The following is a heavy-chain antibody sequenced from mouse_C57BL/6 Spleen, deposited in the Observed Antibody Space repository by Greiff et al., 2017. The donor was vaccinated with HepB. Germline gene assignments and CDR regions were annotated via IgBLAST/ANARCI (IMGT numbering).Heavy chain of an antibody. CDR1: GYTFTSYW. CDR3: ARSGAMDY. Sequence: VQLQQPGAELVKPGASVKMSCKASGYTFTSYWITWVKQRPGQGLEWIGDIYPGSGSTNYNEKFKSKATFTADTSSNTAYMQISSLTTEDSAIYYCARSGAMDYWGQGTSVTVSS. CDR2: IYPGSGST. V-gene: IGHV1-55*01. J-gene: IGHJ4*01.